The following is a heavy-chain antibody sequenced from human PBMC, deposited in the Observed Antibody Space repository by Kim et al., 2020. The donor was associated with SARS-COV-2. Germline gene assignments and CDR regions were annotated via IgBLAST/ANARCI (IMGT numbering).Heavy chain of an antibody. CDR1: GFTLSAYW. J-gene: IGHJ2*01. CDR2: INTDGSTT. CDR3: ARRRLAGTNWYFDL. Sequence: GGSLRLSCAASGFTLSAYWMHWVRQAPGKGLVWVSRINTDGSTTSYADSVKGRFTISRDNAKNTLYLQMNSLRAEDTAVYFCARRRLAGTNWYFDLWGRGTLVTVSS. D-gene: IGHD6-19*01. V-gene: IGHV3-74*01.